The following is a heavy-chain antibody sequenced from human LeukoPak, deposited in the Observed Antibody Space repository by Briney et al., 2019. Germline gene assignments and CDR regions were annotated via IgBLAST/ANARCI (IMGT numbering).Heavy chain of an antibody. J-gene: IGHJ5*02. Sequence: GASVKVSCKASGYTFTSYGISCVRQAPGQGLEWMGWISAYTGNTNSAQELQGRVTMTTDTYTSTAYMELRSLRSDDTAVYYCARDPCRSTSCYAHWFDPWGQGTLVTVSS. D-gene: IGHD2-2*01. V-gene: IGHV1-18*01. CDR3: ARDPCRSTSCYAHWFDP. CDR1: GYTFTSYG. CDR2: ISAYTGNT.